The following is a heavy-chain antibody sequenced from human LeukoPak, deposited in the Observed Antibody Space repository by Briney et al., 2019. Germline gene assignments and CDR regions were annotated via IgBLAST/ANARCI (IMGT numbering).Heavy chain of an antibody. CDR3: ARGRSGVSFDY. CDR1: GYTFTSYA. CDR2: ISTYNGDT. Sequence: ASVKVSCKASGYTFTSYAFIWVRQAPGQGLEWMGWISTYNGDTNYAQKFQGRVTMTTDTSTSTAYMELRSLRSDDTAVYYCARGRSGVSFDYWGQGTLVTVSS. V-gene: IGHV1-18*01. D-gene: IGHD7-27*01. J-gene: IGHJ4*02.